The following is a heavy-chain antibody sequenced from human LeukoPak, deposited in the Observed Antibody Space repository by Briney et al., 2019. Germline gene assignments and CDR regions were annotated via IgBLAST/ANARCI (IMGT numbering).Heavy chain of an antibody. Sequence: GASVKVSCKASGYTFTSYYMHWVRQAPGQGLEWMGIINPSGGSTSYAQKFQGRVTVTRDTSKNQFSLKLTSVTAADTAVYYCARDRGVRGIMDYWGQGILVTVSS. D-gene: IGHD3-10*01. J-gene: IGHJ4*02. CDR3: ARDRGVRGIMDY. CDR1: GYTFTSYY. CDR2: INPSGGST. V-gene: IGHV1-46*01.